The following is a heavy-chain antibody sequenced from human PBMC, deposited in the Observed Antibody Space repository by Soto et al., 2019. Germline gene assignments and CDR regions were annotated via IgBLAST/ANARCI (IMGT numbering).Heavy chain of an antibody. CDR1: GFTFGDYA. D-gene: IGHD3-22*01. Sequence: PGGSLRLSCTASGFTFGDYAMSWFRQAPGKGLEWVGFIRSKAYGGTTEYAASVKGRFTISRDDSKSIAYLQMNSLKTEDTAVYYCTRDMDSSGYYWDYWGQGTLVTVSS. CDR2: IRSKAYGGTT. J-gene: IGHJ4*02. CDR3: TRDMDSSGYYWDY. V-gene: IGHV3-49*03.